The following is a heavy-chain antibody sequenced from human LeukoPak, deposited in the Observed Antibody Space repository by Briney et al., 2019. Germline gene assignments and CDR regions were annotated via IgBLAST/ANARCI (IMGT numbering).Heavy chain of an antibody. CDR2: IYTSGST. J-gene: IGHJ6*02. V-gene: IGHV4-4*07. CDR1: GGSISSYY. CDR3: ARIPRRQLSPYYYYGMDV. Sequence: SETLSLTCTVSGGSISSYYWSWIRQPAGKGLEWIGRIYTSGSTNYNPSLKSRVTMSVDTSKNQFSLKLSSVTAADTAVYYCARIPRRQLSPYYYYGMDVWGQGTTVTVSS. D-gene: IGHD6-13*01.